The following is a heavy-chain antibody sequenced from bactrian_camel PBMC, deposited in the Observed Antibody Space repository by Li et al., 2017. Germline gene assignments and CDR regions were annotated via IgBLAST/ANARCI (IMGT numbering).Heavy chain of an antibody. D-gene: IGHD3*01. CDR1: GYTYSSYC. J-gene: IGHJ4*01. CDR3: AAARWWVDVPLQRTKYNY. V-gene: IGHV3S55*01. Sequence: HVQLVESGGGSVQAGGSLRLSCAASGYTYSSYCMGWFRQAPGKEREGVASIRSDGSPLYAASVKGRFTISRDSAKNTLSLQMNSLKPEDTAMYYCAAARWWVDVPLQRTKYNYWGQGTQVTV. CDR2: IRSDGSP.